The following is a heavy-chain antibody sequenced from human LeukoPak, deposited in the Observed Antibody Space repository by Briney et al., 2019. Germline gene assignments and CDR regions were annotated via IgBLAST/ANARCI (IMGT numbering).Heavy chain of an antibody. Sequence: GGSLRLSCAASGFTFNNYWISWVRQAPGKGLEWVANIKQDGSEIYYVDSVKGRFTISRDNTKNSVYLQMNSLRAEDTAVYYCAKDGYCSSTSCYSSYYYYYGVDVWGQGTTVTVSS. V-gene: IGHV3-7*01. J-gene: IGHJ6*02. D-gene: IGHD2-2*02. CDR2: IKQDGSEI. CDR3: AKDGYCSSTSCYSSYYYYYGVDV. CDR1: GFTFNNYW.